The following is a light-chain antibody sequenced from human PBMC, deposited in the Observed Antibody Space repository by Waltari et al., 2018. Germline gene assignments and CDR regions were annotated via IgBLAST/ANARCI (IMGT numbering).Light chain of an antibody. Sequence: ETVMTQSPATLSVSPGETAILSCRASQSVGSNLAWYQQKPGQAPRLLIYGASTRATGIPAKFSGSGSGTEFTLTISSLQSEDFAVYYCQQYNNWPPWTFGQGTKVEI. J-gene: IGKJ1*01. CDR3: QQYNNWPPWT. V-gene: IGKV3-15*01. CDR2: GAS. CDR1: QSVGSN.